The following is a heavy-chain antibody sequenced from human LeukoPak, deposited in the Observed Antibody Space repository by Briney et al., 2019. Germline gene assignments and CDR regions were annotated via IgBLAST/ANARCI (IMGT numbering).Heavy chain of an antibody. J-gene: IGHJ4*02. CDR3: ARAAAAAGSWDY. Sequence: GGSLRLSCAASGFTFSSYSMNWVRQAPGKGLEWVSSISSSSSCIYYADSVKGRFTISRDNAKNSLYLQMNSLRAEDTAVYYCARAAAAAGSWDYWGQGTLVTVSS. CDR2: ISSSSSCI. D-gene: IGHD6-13*01. V-gene: IGHV3-21*01. CDR1: GFTFSSYS.